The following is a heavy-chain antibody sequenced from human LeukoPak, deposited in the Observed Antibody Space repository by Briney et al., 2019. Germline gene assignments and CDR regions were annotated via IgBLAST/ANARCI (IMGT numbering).Heavy chain of an antibody. CDR2: ISYDGSNK. J-gene: IGHJ4*02. V-gene: IGHV3-30*18. CDR3: AKNAVSSSWSNYFDY. D-gene: IGHD6-13*01. CDR1: GFTFSSYG. Sequence: GGSLTLSCAASGFTFSSYGMHCVRQSPGKGVEGVAVISYDGSNKYYADSVKGRFTISRANSKNTLYLQMNSLRAEDTAVYYCAKNAVSSSWSNYFDYWGQGPLVTVSS.